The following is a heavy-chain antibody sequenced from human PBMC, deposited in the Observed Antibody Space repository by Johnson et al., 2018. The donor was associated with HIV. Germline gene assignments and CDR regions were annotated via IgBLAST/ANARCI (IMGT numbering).Heavy chain of an antibody. CDR3: AREDLLTLTTTGAFDI. Sequence: VQLVESWGGWVKPGGSLSLSCATSGFTFSSFGMHWVRQAPGKGLEWVAVISYDGSNKYYADSVKGRFTISRDNAKNSLFLQMNSLRVEDTAVYYCAREDLLTLTTTGAFDIWGQGTMVTVSS. CDR2: ISYDGSNK. D-gene: IGHD1-26*01. J-gene: IGHJ3*02. V-gene: IGHV3-30*03. CDR1: GFTFSSFG.